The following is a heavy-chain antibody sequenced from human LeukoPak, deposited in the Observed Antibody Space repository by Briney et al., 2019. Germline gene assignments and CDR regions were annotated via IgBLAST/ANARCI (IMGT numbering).Heavy chain of an antibody. CDR3: ASAPGSIAARLQRGGYYYYYMDV. J-gene: IGHJ6*03. V-gene: IGHV4-39*07. Sequence: SETLSLTCTVSGGSISSSSYYWGWIRQPPGKGLEWIVSIYHSGSTYYNPSLKSRVTISVDTSKNQFSLKLSSVTAADTAVYYCASAPGSIAARLQRGGYYYYYMDVWGKGTTVTVSS. CDR1: GGSISSSSYY. CDR2: IYHSGST. D-gene: IGHD6-6*01.